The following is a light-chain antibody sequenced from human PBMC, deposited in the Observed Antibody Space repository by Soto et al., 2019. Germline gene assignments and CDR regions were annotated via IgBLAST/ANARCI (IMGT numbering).Light chain of an antibody. Sequence: QSVLTQPPSASGTPGQRVIISCSGGSSNIGRNTVNWYQHLPGTAPRLLIYTNDQRPSGVPDRFSGSKSGTSASLAISGLQSEDEADYYCAAWEDTSSFVFGTGTQLTVL. J-gene: IGLJ1*01. V-gene: IGLV1-44*01. CDR2: TND. CDR1: SSNIGRNT. CDR3: AAWEDTSSFV.